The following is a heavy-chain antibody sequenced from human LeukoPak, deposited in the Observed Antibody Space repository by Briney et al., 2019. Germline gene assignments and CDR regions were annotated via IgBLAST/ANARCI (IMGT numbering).Heavy chain of an antibody. J-gene: IGHJ6*03. Sequence: GGSLRLSCAASGFTFSSYGMHWVRQAPGKGLEWVAFIRYDGSNKYYADSVKGRFTISRDNSKNTLYLQMNSLRAEDTAVYYCAKDPGGAYGSAYYYYYMDVWGKGTTVTISS. D-gene: IGHD3-10*01. CDR1: GFTFSSYG. V-gene: IGHV3-30*02. CDR3: AKDPGGAYGSAYYYYYMDV. CDR2: IRYDGSNK.